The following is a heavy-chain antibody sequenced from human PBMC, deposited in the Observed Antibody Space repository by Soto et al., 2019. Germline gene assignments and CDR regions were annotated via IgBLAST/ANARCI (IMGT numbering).Heavy chain of an antibody. D-gene: IGHD2-15*01. V-gene: IGHV3-53*02. CDR3: ARVGGVGVGAIDY. CDR1: GFTVSSNY. J-gene: IGHJ4*02. Sequence: EVQLVETGGGLIQPGGSLRLSCAASGFTVSSNYMSWVRQAPGKGLEWVSGIYSGGSTYYADSVKGRFTISRDNSKNTLYLQMNSLRAEDTAVYYCARVGGVGVGAIDYWGQGTLVTVSS. CDR2: IYSGGST.